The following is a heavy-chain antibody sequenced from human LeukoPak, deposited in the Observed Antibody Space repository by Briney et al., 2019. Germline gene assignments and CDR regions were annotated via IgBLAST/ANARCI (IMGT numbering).Heavy chain of an antibody. CDR2: ISAYNGNT. Sequence: GASVKVSCKASGYTFTSYGISWVRQAPGQGLEWMGWISAYNGNTNYAQKLQGRVTMTTDTSTSTAYMELRSLRSDDTAVYYCARDFLYDSSGSIDYWGQGTLVTVSS. CDR3: ARDFLYDSSGSIDY. V-gene: IGHV1-18*01. D-gene: IGHD3-22*01. J-gene: IGHJ4*02. CDR1: GYTFTSYG.